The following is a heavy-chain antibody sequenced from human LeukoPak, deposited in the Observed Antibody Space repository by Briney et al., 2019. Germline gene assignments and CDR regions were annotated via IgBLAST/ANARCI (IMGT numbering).Heavy chain of an antibody. J-gene: IGHJ3*02. D-gene: IGHD2-2*01. V-gene: IGHV1-69*05. CDR3: ATEAQYLDAFDI. CDR2: IIPIFGTA. Sequence: ASVKVSCXASGGTFSSYAISWVRQAPGQGLEWMGRIIPIFGTANYAQKFQGRVTITTDESTSTAYMELSSLRSEDTAVYYCATEAQYLDAFDIWGQGTMVTVSS. CDR1: GGTFSSYA.